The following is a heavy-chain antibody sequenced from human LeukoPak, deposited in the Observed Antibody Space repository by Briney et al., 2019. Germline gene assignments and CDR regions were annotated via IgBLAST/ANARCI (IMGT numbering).Heavy chain of an antibody. CDR2: ISGSGGST. CDR3: ARDGCSGGGCYWGLFDY. D-gene: IGHD2-15*01. CDR1: GFTFSSYA. V-gene: IGHV3-23*01. J-gene: IGHJ4*02. Sequence: PGGSLRLSCAASGFTFSSYAMSWVRQAPGKGLEWVSAISGSGGSTYYADSVKGRFTISRDNAKNSLYLQMNSLRAEDTAVYYCARDGCSGGGCYWGLFDYWGQGTLVTVSS.